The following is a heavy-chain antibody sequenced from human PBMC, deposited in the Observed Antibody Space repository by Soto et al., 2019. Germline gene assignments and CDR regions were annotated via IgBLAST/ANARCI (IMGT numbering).Heavy chain of an antibody. Sequence: QPGGSLRLSCAASGFTFSSYGMHWVRQTPGKGLEWVAVISYDGSNKYYADSVKGRFTISRDNSKNTLYLQMNSLRAEDTAVYYCAKDQRRQWLPGIDYWGQGTLVTVSS. D-gene: IGHD6-19*01. V-gene: IGHV3-30*18. J-gene: IGHJ4*02. CDR3: AKDQRRQWLPGIDY. CDR1: GFTFSSYG. CDR2: ISYDGSNK.